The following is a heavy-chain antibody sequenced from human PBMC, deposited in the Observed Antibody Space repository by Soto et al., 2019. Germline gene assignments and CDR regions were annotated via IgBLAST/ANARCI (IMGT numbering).Heavy chain of an antibody. D-gene: IGHD4-17*01. CDR3: ARAPRLKMTTVTTTGVDY. V-gene: IGHV1-46*01. J-gene: IGHJ4*02. CDR2: INPSGGST. Sequence: ASVKVSCKASGYTFTSYYIHWVRQPLGQGLEWMGIINPSGGSTSYAQKFQGRVTMTRDTSTSTVYMELSSLRSEDTAVYYCARAPRLKMTTVTTTGVDYWGQGTLVTVS. CDR1: GYTFTSYY.